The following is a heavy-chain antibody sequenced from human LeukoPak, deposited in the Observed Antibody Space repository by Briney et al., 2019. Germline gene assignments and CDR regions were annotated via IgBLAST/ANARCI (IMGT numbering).Heavy chain of an antibody. J-gene: IGHJ4*02. CDR2: IIPIFGTA. D-gene: IGHD3-22*01. Sequence: ASVKVSCKASGGTFSSYAISWVRQAPGQGLEWVGGIIPIFGTANYAQKFQGRVTITTDESTSTAYMELSSLRSEDTAVYYCATRSEDYYDSSGYYIFDYWGQGTLVTVSS. V-gene: IGHV1-69*05. CDR3: ATRSEDYYDSSGYYIFDY. CDR1: GGTFSSYA.